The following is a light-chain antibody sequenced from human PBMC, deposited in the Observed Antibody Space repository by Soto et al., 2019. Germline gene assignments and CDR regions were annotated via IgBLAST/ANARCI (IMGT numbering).Light chain of an antibody. J-gene: IGLJ2*01. Sequence: QSVLTQPPSVSGAPGQRVTISCTGSSSNIGAGYDVHWYQQLPGTAPKLLIYGNSNRPSGVPDRFSGSKSGTSASLAITGLQAEDEADYYCQSYERSLRHVVFGGGTKLTVL. V-gene: IGLV1-40*01. CDR3: QSYERSLRHVV. CDR1: SSNIGAGYD. CDR2: GNS.